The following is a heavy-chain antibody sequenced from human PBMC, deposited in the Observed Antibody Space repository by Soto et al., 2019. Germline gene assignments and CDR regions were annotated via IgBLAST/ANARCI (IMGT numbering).Heavy chain of an antibody. J-gene: IGHJ4*02. V-gene: IGHV1-69*02. CDR2: IIPILGIA. D-gene: IGHD3-16*01. CDR1: GGTFSSYT. Sequence: QVQLVQSGAEVKKPGSSVKVSCKASGGTFSSYTISWVRQAPGQGLEWMGRIIPILGIANYAQKFQGRVTITADNSTSTAYMELSSLRPEDTAVYYCATFTPVVMYYWGQGTLVTVSS. CDR3: ATFTPVVMYY.